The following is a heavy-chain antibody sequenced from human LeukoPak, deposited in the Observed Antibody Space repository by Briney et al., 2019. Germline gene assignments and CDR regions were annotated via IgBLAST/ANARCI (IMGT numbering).Heavy chain of an antibody. Sequence: PGGSLRLSCAASGFTVSSNYMSWVRQAPGKGLEWVSVIYSGGSTYYADSVKGRFTISRDNSKNTLYLQMNSLRAEDTAVYYCAKDALRDGYNYFDYWGQGTLVTVSS. D-gene: IGHD5-24*01. V-gene: IGHV3-66*01. CDR2: IYSGGST. CDR1: GFTVSSNY. CDR3: AKDALRDGYNYFDY. J-gene: IGHJ4*02.